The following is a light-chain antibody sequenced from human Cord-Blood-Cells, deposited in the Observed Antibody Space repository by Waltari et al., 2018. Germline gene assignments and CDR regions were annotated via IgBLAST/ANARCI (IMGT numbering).Light chain of an antibody. V-gene: IGKV1-5*03. CDR2: KAS. J-gene: IGKJ2*03. Sequence: DIQMTQSPSTLSASVGNRVTITCRASQSISSSLAWYPQKTGKAPKLLIYKASRLESWVPSRFRGGGCGTEFTLTISSLQPDDFATYYCQKYKIYSDSFGQGTKLEI. CDR3: QKYKIYSDS. CDR1: QSISSS.